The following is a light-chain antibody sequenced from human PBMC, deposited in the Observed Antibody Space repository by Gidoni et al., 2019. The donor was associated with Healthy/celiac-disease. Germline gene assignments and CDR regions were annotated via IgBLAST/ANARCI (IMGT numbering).Light chain of an antibody. CDR3: MQGTHWPPT. J-gene: IGKJ1*01. Sequence: DVGMTQSPLSLPVTLGQPASISCRSSQSLVYSDGNTYLNWFQQRPGQSPRRLMYKVSNRDSGVPDRFSGSGSGTDFTLKISRVEAEDVGVYSCMQGTHWPPTFGQGTKVEIK. CDR1: QSLVYSDGNTY. V-gene: IGKV2-30*01. CDR2: KVS.